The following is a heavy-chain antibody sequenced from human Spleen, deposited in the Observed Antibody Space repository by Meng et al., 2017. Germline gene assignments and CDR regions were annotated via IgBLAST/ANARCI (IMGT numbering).Heavy chain of an antibody. V-gene: IGHV1-8*01. Sequence: ASVKVSCKASGYTFTSYDINWVRQATGQGLEWMGWMNPNSGNTGYAQKFQGRVTMTRNTSISTAYMELSSLRSEDTAVYYCARASPRQQLANDAFDIWGQGTMVTVSS. D-gene: IGHD6-13*01. CDR1: GYTFTSYD. CDR3: ARASPRQQLANDAFDI. J-gene: IGHJ3*02. CDR2: MNPNSGNT.